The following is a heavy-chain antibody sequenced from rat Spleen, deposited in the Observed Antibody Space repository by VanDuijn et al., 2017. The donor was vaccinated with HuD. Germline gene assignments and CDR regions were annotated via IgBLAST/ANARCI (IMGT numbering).Heavy chain of an antibody. CDR3: ARHSYGYSHFDY. CDR1: GFTFSDYN. CDR2: ISYDGSST. D-gene: IGHD1-9*01. J-gene: IGHJ2*01. V-gene: IGHV5-7*01. Sequence: EVQLVESGGGLVQPGRSLKLSCAASGFTFSDYNMAWVRQAPKKGLEWVATISYDGSSTYYRDSVKGRFTISRDNAKSTLYLQIDSLRSEDTATYYCARHSYGYSHFDYWGQGVMVTVSS.